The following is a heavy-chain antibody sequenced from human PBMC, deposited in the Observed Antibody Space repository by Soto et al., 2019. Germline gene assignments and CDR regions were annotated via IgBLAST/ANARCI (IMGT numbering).Heavy chain of an antibody. CDR2: IIPIFGTA. V-gene: IGHV1-69*01. CDR1: GGTFSSYA. J-gene: IGHJ4*02. D-gene: IGHD3-10*01. Sequence: QVQLVQSGAEVKKPGSSVKVSCKASGGTFSSYAISWVRQAPGPGLEWMGGIIPIFGTANYAQKFQGRVTITADESTRTAYMELSSLRSEDTAVYYCARERFPVSEGVPRTYYFAYWGQGTLVTVSS. CDR3: ARERFPVSEGVPRTYYFAY.